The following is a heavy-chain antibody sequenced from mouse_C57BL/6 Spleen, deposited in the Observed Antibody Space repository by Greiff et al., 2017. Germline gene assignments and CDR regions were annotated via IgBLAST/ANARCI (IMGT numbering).Heavy chain of an antibody. CDR2: ISSGSSPI. CDR3: ARGDYYGSSLAY. CDR1: GFTFSDYG. V-gene: IGHV5-17*01. Sequence: EVTLMESGGGLVKPGGSLKLSCAASGFTFSDYGMHWVRQAPEKGLEWVAYISSGSSPIYYADTVKGRFTISRDNAKNTLFLQMTSLRSEDTAMYYCARGDYYGSSLAYWGQGTLVTVSA. J-gene: IGHJ3*01. D-gene: IGHD1-1*01.